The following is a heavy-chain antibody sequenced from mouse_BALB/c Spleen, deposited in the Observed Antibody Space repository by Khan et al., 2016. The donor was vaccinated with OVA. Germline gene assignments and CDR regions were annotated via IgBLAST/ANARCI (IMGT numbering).Heavy chain of an antibody. CDR2: ISSGSNSI. CDR3: ERHGPYYIDY. D-gene: IGHD1-1*02. CDR1: GFTFSGFG. Sequence: EVELVESGGGLVQPGGSRKLSCAASGFTFSGFGMHWVRQAPEKGLEWVAFISSGSNSIYYADTVKGRFTISRDNPKNTLFLQMTSLRSEDTAMYYCERHGPYYIDYWGQGTALTVSS. J-gene: IGHJ2*01. V-gene: IGHV5-17*02.